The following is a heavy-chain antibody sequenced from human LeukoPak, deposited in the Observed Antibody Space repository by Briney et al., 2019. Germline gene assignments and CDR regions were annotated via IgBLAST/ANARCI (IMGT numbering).Heavy chain of an antibody. V-gene: IGHV3-7*01. Sequence: GGSLRLSCAASGFTFSSYWMSWVRQAPGKGLEWVANIKQDGSEKYYVDSVKGRFTVSRDNAKNSLYLQMNSLRVEDPAMYYCAKVAASGISPTDYWGQGTLVTVSS. CDR3: AKVAASGISPTDY. CDR2: IKQDGSEK. D-gene: IGHD6-13*01. CDR1: GFTFSSYW. J-gene: IGHJ4*02.